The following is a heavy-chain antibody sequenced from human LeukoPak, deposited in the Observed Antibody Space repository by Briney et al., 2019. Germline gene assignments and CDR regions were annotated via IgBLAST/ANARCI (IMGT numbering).Heavy chain of an antibody. CDR1: GYTFTGYY. V-gene: IGHV1-2*02. J-gene: IGHJ4*02. CDR3: ARDDRRLELPSDY. D-gene: IGHD1-7*01. Sequence: ASVKVSCKASGYTFTGYYMHWVQQAPGQGLEWMGWINPNSGGTNYAQKFQGRVTMTRDTSISTAYMELSRLRSDDTAVYYCARDDRRLELPSDYWGQGTLVTVSS. CDR2: INPNSGGT.